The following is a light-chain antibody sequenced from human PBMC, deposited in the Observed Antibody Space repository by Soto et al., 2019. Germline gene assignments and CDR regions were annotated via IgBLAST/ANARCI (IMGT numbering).Light chain of an antibody. J-gene: IGLJ1*01. CDR2: RNN. V-gene: IGLV1-47*01. Sequence: QSVLTQPPSASGTPGQRVTISCSGSSSNIGSNYVYWYQQLPGTAPKLLIYRNNQRPSGVPDRFSGSKSGTSASLAIRGLRSEDEADYYCAAWDDSLNGYVFGTGTKVTVL. CDR1: SSNIGSNY. CDR3: AAWDDSLNGYV.